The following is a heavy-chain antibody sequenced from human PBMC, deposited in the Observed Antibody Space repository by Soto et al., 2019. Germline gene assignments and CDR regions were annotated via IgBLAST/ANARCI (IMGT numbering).Heavy chain of an antibody. CDR1: EFSVGNAW. V-gene: IGHV3-15*01. CDR2: IKSETDGGTT. J-gene: IGHJ5*02. D-gene: IGHD1-1*01. CDR3: TTAPRGYFGPSHP. Sequence: GGSLRLSCAASEFSVGNAWMRWVRQAPGKGLEWGGRIKSETDGGTTDYAAPVKGRFTISRDDSKNTLYLQMNSLKTEDTAVYQCTTAPRGYFGPSHPWGQGTLVTVYS.